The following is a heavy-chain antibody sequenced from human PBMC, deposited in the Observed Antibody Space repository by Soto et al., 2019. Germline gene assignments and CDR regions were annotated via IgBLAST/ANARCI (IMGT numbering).Heavy chain of an antibody. CDR1: GGTFSSYA. D-gene: IGHD1-1*01. Sequence: SVKFSCTASGGTFSSYAISWVRQAPGQGLEWMGGIIPIFGTANYAQKFQGRVTITADKSTSTAYMELSSLRSEDTAVYYCARGRRDGYNSFDYWGQGTLVTVSS. CDR2: IIPIFGTA. J-gene: IGHJ4*02. V-gene: IGHV1-69*06. CDR3: ARGRRDGYNSFDY.